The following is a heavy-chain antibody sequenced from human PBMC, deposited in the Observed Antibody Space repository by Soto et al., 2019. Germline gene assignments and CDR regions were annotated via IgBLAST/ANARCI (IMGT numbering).Heavy chain of an antibody. Sequence: QVQLQESGPGLVKPSGTLSLTCAVSGGSISSSNWWSWVRQPPGKGLEWIGEIYHSGSTNYNPSLKSRVTISVDKSKNQFSLKLSSVTAADTAVYYCARDREAAAQGGLTYYYYYGMDVWGQGTTVTVSS. D-gene: IGHD6-13*01. V-gene: IGHV4-4*02. CDR1: GGSISSSNW. J-gene: IGHJ6*02. CDR2: IYHSGST. CDR3: ARDREAAAQGGLTYYYYYGMDV.